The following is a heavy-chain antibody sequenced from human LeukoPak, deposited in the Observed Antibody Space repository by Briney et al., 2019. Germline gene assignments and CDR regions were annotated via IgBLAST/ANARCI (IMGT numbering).Heavy chain of an antibody. D-gene: IGHD6-13*01. V-gene: IGHV1-69*06. CDR1: GGTFSSYA. Sequence: SVKVSCKASGGTFSSYAISWVRQAPGQGLEWMGGIIPIFGTANYAQKFQGRVTITADKSTSTAYMELSSLRSEDTAVYYCAREDSQAAAGEYYYYYYYMDVWGKGTTVTVSS. CDR2: IIPIFGTA. J-gene: IGHJ6*03. CDR3: AREDSQAAAGEYYYYYYYMDV.